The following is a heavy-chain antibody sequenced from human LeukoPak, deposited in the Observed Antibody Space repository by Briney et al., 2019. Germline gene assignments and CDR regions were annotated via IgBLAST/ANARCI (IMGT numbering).Heavy chain of an antibody. J-gene: IGHJ4*02. V-gene: IGHV3-30*02. Sequence: GESLRLSCAASGFTFGSYGVHWVRQAPGKGLEWVAFIRHDGSDKYYADSVKGRFTISRDNSKSTLYLQMNSLRSEDTAVYYCAYGSGSRREFDYWGQGTLVNVSS. CDR2: IRHDGSDK. CDR3: AYGSGSRREFDY. CDR1: GFTFGSYG. D-gene: IGHD3-10*01.